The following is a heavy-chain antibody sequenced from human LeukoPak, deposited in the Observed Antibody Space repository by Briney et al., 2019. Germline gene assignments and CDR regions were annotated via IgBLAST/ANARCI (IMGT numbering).Heavy chain of an antibody. V-gene: IGHV1-8*01. Sequence: ASVKVSCKASGYTFTSYDINWVRQATGQGLEWMGWMNPNSGNTGYAQKFQGRVTMTRNTSISTAYMELSSLRSEDTAVYYCARGSRYGSGSYCGYWGQGALVTVSS. CDR2: MNPNSGNT. D-gene: IGHD3-10*01. CDR1: GYTFTSYD. J-gene: IGHJ4*02. CDR3: ARGSRYGSGSYCGY.